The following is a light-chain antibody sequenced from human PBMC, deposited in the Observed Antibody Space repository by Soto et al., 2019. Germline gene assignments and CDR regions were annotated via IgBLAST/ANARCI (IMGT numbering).Light chain of an antibody. Sequence: IQMTQSPSSLSASVGDRVTITCRASQSISSYLNWYQQKPGKAPKLLIYKASTLKSGVPSRFSGSGSGTEFTLTISSLQPDDFATYYCQHYNSYWTFGQGTKVDIK. CDR2: KAS. CDR3: QHYNSYWT. CDR1: QSISSY. J-gene: IGKJ1*01. V-gene: IGKV1-5*03.